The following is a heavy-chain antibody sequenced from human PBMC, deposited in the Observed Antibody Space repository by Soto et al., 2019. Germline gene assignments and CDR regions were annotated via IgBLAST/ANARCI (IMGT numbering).Heavy chain of an antibody. V-gene: IGHV3-23*01. D-gene: IGHD6-19*01. CDR1: GFTFSSYT. J-gene: IGHJ6*03. CDR2: IGSSGGNT. CDR3: AKDRGSSYYYYMDV. Sequence: EVQLLESGGGLVQPGGSLRLSCAASGFTFSSYTMTWVRQAPGKGLEWVAAIGSSGGNTDYADSVKGRFTISRDNSKNTLYLQMSSLRAEDTAVYYCAKDRGSSYYYYMDVWGKGTTLTVSS.